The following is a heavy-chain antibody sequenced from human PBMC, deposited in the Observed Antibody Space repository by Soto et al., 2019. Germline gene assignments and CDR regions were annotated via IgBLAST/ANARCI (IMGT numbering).Heavy chain of an antibody. CDR1: GGTFSSYS. J-gene: IGHJ5*02. D-gene: IGHD3-16*01. Sequence: QVQLVQSGAEVKKPGSSVKVSCKASGGTFSSYSINWVRQAPGQGLEWMGRIIPLFGAANYAQKFRDRVTFTADESTTTAYMEMTSLKSDDTAVYYCARGHTYAYWFDPWGQGALFTVSS. CDR3: ARGHTYAYWFDP. V-gene: IGHV1-69*15. CDR2: IIPLFGAA.